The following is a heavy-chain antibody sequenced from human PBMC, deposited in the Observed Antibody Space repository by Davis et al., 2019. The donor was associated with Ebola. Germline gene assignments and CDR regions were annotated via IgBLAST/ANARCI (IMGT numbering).Heavy chain of an antibody. Sequence: ASVKVSCKSSGYTFTSYGLVWVRQALGLGLEWMGWISGFNTNTNFAQKFQGRVTVSNDTSTNTAYMDLRSLTSDDTAIYYCARAPNYDVLTGTSSYYFDYWGQGTLVTVSS. CDR3: ARAPNYDVLTGTSSYYFDY. CDR2: ISGFNTNT. D-gene: IGHD3-9*01. CDR1: GYTFTSYG. J-gene: IGHJ4*02. V-gene: IGHV1-18*04.